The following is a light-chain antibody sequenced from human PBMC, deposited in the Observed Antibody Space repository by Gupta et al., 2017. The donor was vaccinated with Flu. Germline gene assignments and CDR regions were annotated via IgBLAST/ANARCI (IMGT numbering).Light chain of an antibody. J-gene: IGLJ2*01. Sequence: SYVLTPPPSVSVAPGQTARITRGGNNIGSKSVHWYQQKPGQAPVLVVYDDSDRPSGIPERFSCSNAANTATLTTSTVEAGDEADDYCQVWDSNSDHLVFGGGTKLTVL. CDR3: QVWDSNSDHLV. CDR1: NIGSKS. CDR2: DDS. V-gene: IGLV3-21*02.